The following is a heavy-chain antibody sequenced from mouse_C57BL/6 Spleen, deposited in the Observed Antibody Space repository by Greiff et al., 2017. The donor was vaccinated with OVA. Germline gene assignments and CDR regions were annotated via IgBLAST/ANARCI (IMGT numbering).Heavy chain of an antibody. CDR1: GFTFSDYG. J-gene: IGHJ2*01. Sequence: EVQLQESGGGLVKPGGSLKLSCAASGFTFSDYGMHWVRQAPEKGLEWVAYISSGSSTIYYADTVKGRFTISRDNAKNTLFLQRTSLRSEDTAMYYCARERRYYFDYWGQGTTLTVSS. CDR2: ISSGSSTI. CDR3: ARERRYYFDY. V-gene: IGHV5-17*01.